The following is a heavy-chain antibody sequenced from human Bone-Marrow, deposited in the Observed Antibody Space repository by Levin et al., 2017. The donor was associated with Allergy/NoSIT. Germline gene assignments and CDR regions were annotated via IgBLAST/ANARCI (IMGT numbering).Heavy chain of an antibody. Sequence: LRLSCVVSGDSITSGGYYWTWIRQHPGKGLEWLGYISNSGNTYYKPSLKSRLDISRDKSKNLFSLRLTSVTAADTAVYYCSRDSPGNYFDSWGQGTLVTVSS. CDR2: ISNSGNT. D-gene: IGHD1-26*01. V-gene: IGHV4-31*11. CDR3: SRDSPGNYFDS. J-gene: IGHJ4*02. CDR1: GDSITSGGYY.